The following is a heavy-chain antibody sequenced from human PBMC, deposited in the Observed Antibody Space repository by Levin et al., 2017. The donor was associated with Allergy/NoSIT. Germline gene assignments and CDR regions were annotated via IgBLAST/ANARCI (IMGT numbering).Heavy chain of an antibody. CDR3: AGHRRDGYNPGEEGYFDY. Sequence: KSSETLSLTCAVSGGSFRGFYWTWIRQPPGEGLEWIGVIDHGGSANYNPSLKSRVTISVDTSKNHFSLRLTSVTAADTAVYYCAGHRRDGYNPGEEGYFDYWGQGTLATVSS. J-gene: IGHJ4*02. V-gene: IGHV4-34*01. CDR2: IDHGGSA. D-gene: IGHD5-24*01. CDR1: GGSFRGFY.